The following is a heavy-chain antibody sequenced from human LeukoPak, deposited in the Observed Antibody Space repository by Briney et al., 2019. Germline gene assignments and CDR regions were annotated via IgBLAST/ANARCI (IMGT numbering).Heavy chain of an antibody. Sequence: SETLSHTCTVSGGSVSDYYWSWIRQSPGKGLEWIGYIYYTETSYNPSLKSRVTISADTSMNQFSLKLYSVTAADTAVYYCATRKLGNDYWGQGTLVTVSS. CDR3: ATRKLGNDY. V-gene: IGHV4-59*02. CDR2: IYYTET. D-gene: IGHD7-27*01. J-gene: IGHJ4*02. CDR1: GGSVSDYY.